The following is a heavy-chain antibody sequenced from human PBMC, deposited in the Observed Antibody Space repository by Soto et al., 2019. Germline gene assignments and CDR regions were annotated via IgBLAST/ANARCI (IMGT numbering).Heavy chain of an antibody. CDR3: AKDKVAAAGPDYYYGMDV. CDR2: ISWDGRST. CDR1: GFTLDDYT. J-gene: IGHJ6*02. Sequence: DVQLVESGGLVVQPGGPLRLSCAASGFTLDDYTMHWVRQAPGKGLEWVSLISWDGRSTYYADAVKGRFTISRDNSNNSLYLQMNSLRTEDTALYYCAKDKVAAAGPDYYYGMDVWGQGTTVTVSS. D-gene: IGHD6-13*01. V-gene: IGHV3-43*01.